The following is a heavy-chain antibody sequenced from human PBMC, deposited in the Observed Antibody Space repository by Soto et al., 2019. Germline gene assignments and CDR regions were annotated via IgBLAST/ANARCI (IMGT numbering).Heavy chain of an antibody. V-gene: IGHV4-39*01. Sequence: SETLSLTCTVSGGSISSSSYYWGWIRQPPGKGLEWIGSIYYSGSTYYNPSLKSRVTISVDTSKNQFSLKLSSVTAADTAVYYCARLVTAAGKNDYFDYWGQGTLVTVPS. CDR3: ARLVTAAGKNDYFDY. CDR2: IYYSGST. D-gene: IGHD6-13*01. CDR1: GGSISSSSYY. J-gene: IGHJ4*02.